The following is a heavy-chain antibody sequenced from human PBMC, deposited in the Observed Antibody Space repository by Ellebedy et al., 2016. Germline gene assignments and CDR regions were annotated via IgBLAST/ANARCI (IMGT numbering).Heavy chain of an antibody. Sequence: SETLSLTCAVYGGSFSGYYWSWIRQPPGKGLEWIGEINHSGSTNYNPSLKSRVTISVDTSKNQFSLKLSSVTAADTAVYYCARQAPTVTTVPVISYYYYYYGMDVWGQGTTVTVSS. CDR2: INHSGST. CDR1: GGSFSGYY. V-gene: IGHV4-34*01. CDR3: ARQAPTVTTVPVISYYYYYYGMDV. J-gene: IGHJ6*02. D-gene: IGHD4-17*01.